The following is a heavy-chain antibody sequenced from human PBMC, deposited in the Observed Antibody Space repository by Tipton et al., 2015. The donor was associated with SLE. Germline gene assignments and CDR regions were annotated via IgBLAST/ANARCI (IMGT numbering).Heavy chain of an antibody. CDR2: THYSGTT. Sequence: TLSLTCIVSGGSITTTPYYWGWIRQSPEKGREWIGSTHYSGTTYYNPSLESRVTMSMDTSKNEFSLNLRSVTATDTAVYYCARDWVVGATLDRFDPWGQGTLVTVSS. CDR1: GGSITTTPYY. J-gene: IGHJ5*02. D-gene: IGHD1-26*01. V-gene: IGHV4-39*02. CDR3: ARDWVVGATLDRFDP.